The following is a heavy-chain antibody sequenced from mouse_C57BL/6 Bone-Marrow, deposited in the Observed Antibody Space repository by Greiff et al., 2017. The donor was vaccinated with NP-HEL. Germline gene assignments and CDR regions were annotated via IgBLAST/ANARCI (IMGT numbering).Heavy chain of an antibody. J-gene: IGHJ4*01. CDR1: GFTFSSYA. D-gene: IGHD1-1*02. CDR2: ISDGGSYT. CDR3: ARESLWSYYAMDY. V-gene: IGHV5-4*01. Sequence: EVQRVESGGGLVKPGGSLKLSCAASGFTFSSYAMSWVRQTPEKRLEWVATISDGGSYTYYPDNVKGRFTISRDNAKNNLYLQMSHLKSEDTAMYYCARESLWSYYAMDYWGQGTSVTVSS.